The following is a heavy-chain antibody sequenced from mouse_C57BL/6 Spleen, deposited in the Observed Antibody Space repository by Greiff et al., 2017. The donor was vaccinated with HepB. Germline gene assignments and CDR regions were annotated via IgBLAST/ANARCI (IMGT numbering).Heavy chain of an antibody. D-gene: IGHD4-1*01. V-gene: IGHV1-81*01. CDR3: ARRANWDDY. J-gene: IGHJ2*01. CDR1: GYTFTSYG. Sequence: QVQLQQSGAELARPGASVKLSCKASGYTFTSYGISWVKQRTGQGLEWIGEIYPRSGNTYYNEKFKGKATLTADKSSSTAYMELRSLTSEDSAVYFCARRANWDDYWGQGTTLTVSS. CDR2: IYPRSGNT.